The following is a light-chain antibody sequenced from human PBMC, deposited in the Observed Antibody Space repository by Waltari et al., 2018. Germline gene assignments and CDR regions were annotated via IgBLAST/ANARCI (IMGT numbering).Light chain of an antibody. J-gene: IGLJ1*01. CDR2: ITA. CDR3: AAWDGSLYGYV. CDR1: SSNIGCNT. V-gene: IGLV1-44*01. Sequence: QSVVTQPPSASGTPGQSVTISCSGSSSNIGCNTVSCYQVLPGSAPKLLIHITARRPSGITDRFSGSKSGTAACLAISGLQFDDESDYYCAAWDGSLYGYVLGTGTKVTVL.